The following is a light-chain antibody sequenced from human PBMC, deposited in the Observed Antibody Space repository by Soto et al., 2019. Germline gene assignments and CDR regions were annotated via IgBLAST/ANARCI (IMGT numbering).Light chain of an antibody. CDR2: AAS. CDR3: QQSYLSLQS. Sequence: DVQMTQSPSSLSAAVGDTVTITCRAGQTFNNYLNWYQHKPGKAPKLLIYAASSLQSGVPPRFSASASGTDFTLTITNLQPEDFATYYCQQSYLSLQSFGQGTKLQI. V-gene: IGKV1-39*01. CDR1: QTFNNY. J-gene: IGKJ2*03.